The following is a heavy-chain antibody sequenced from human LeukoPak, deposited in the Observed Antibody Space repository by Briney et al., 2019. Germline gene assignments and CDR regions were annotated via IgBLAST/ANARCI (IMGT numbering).Heavy chain of an antibody. Sequence: GGSLRLSCAASGFTFSSYSMNWVRQAPGKGLEWVSSISSSSSYIYYADSVKGRFTISRDNAKNSLYLQMNSLRAEDTAVYYCARDPSDSGDYLGYGMDVWGQGTTVTVSS. CDR2: ISSSSSYI. D-gene: IGHD4-17*01. CDR1: GFTFSSYS. CDR3: ARDPSDSGDYLGYGMDV. V-gene: IGHV3-21*01. J-gene: IGHJ6*02.